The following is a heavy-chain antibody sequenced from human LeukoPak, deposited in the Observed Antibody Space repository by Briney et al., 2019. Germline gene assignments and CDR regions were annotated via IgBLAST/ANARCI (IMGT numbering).Heavy chain of an antibody. CDR2: ISSSGSRI. CDR3: ASPAGVNPILGYTNGWYFRT. J-gene: IGHJ5*02. V-gene: IGHV3-48*04. CDR1: GFTFSSYS. D-gene: IGHD6-19*01. Sequence: GGSLRLSCAASGFTFSSYSMNWVRQAPGKGLEWVSYISSSGSRIYFADSVRGRFTISSDNAKNSLYLQMNSLRAEDTPVYYCASPAGVNPILGYTNGWYFRTWGQGTLVTVSS.